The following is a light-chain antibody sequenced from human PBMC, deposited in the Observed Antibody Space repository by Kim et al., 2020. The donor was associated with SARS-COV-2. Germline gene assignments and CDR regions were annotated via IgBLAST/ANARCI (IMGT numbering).Light chain of an antibody. Sequence: GQRVTIFCSGSSSNIGSNYVSWYQQLPGTAPKLLIYRNNQRPSGVPDRFSGSKSGTSASLAISGLRSEDEADYYCAAWDDSLSGRVFGGGTQLTVL. CDR2: RNN. CDR3: AAWDDSLSGRV. V-gene: IGLV1-47*01. CDR1: SSNIGSNY. J-gene: IGLJ3*02.